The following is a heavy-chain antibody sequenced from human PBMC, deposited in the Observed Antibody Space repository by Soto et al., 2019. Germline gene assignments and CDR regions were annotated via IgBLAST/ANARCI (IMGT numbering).Heavy chain of an antibody. CDR3: ARDLTSYGSGSPTIDY. CDR2: IWYDGSNK. D-gene: IGHD3-10*01. CDR1: GFTFSNSA. V-gene: IGHV3-33*01. J-gene: IGHJ4*02. Sequence: QVQLVESAGGVVQPGRSLRLSCAASGFTFSNSAMHWVRQAPGKGLEWVAVIWYDGSNKYYADSVKGRFTSSRDNSRDNLYLQMDSLGAGDTAVYYCARDLTSYGSGSPTIDYWGQGPLVTVSS.